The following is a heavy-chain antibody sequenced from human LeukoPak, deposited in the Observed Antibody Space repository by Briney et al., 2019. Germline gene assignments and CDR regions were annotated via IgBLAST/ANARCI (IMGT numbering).Heavy chain of an antibody. V-gene: IGHV3-23*01. J-gene: IGHJ6*03. CDR1: GFTFSSYA. Sequence: GGSLRLSCAASGFTFSSYAMSWVRQAPGKGLEWVSAISGSGGSTYYADSVKGRFTISRDNSKNTLYLQMNSLRAEDTAVYYCARDEAPPAYYYYYMDVWGKGTTVTVSS. D-gene: IGHD2-2*01. CDR3: ARDEAPPAYYYYYMDV. CDR2: ISGSGGST.